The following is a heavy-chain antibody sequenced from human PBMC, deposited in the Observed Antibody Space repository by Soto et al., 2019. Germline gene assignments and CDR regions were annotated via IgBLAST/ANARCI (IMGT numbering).Heavy chain of an antibody. Sequence: QVHLVQSGAEVKKPGASVKVSCKGSGYTFTSYGITWVRQAPGQGLEWMGWISAHNGNTDYAQKLQGRVTVTRDTSTSTAYIELRSLRSDDTAVYSCASGRYGDYWGQGALVTVSS. J-gene: IGHJ4*02. CDR3: ASGRYGDY. D-gene: IGHD1-26*01. V-gene: IGHV1-18*01. CDR1: GYTFTSYG. CDR2: ISAHNGNT.